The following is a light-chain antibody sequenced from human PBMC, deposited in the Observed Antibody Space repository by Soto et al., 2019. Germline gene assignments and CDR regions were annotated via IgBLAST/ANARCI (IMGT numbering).Light chain of an antibody. J-gene: IGKJ5*01. CDR1: QSVSSSY. CDR2: GPS. CDR3: HQYGSSPRT. Sequence: EIGLTQSPGTLSLSPGERATLSCRASQSVSSSYLAWYQQKPGQAPRLLIYGPSSRAAGIPDRFSGSGSGTDFTLTISRLEPEDFAVYYCHQYGSSPRTFGQGTRLEIK. V-gene: IGKV3-20*01.